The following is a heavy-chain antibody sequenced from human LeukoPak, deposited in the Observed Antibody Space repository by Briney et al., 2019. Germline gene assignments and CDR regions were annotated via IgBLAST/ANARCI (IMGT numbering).Heavy chain of an antibody. V-gene: IGHV3-21*01. CDR2: ISSSSSYI. Sequence: GGSLGLSCAASGFTFSSYSMNWVRQAPGKGLEWVSSISSSSSYIYYADSVKGRFTISRDNAKNSLYLQMNSLRAEDTAVYYCARVGPLNYYGSGSSDGGGQGTLVTVSS. D-gene: IGHD3-10*01. J-gene: IGHJ4*02. CDR1: GFTFSSYS. CDR3: ARVGPLNYYGSGSSDG.